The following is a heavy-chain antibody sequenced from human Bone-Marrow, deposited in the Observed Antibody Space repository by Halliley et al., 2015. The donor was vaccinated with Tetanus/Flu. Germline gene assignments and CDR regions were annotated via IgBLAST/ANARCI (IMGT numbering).Heavy chain of an antibody. D-gene: IGHD4-17*01. CDR2: IHYTGNT. Sequence: WVGYIHYTGNTNYTPSFKSRAPLSVDTSKNELSLTLRSVTAADTAMYYCARHEYGGTYPFDYWGQGILVTVSS. V-gene: IGHV4-59*08. CDR3: ARHEYGGTYPFDY. J-gene: IGHJ4*02.